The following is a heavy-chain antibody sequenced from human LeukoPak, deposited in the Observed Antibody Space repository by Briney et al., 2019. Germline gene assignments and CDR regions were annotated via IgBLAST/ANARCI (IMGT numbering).Heavy chain of an antibody. CDR3: ARLTTGVSQYYFDY. V-gene: IGHV3-23*01. J-gene: IGHJ4*02. Sequence: PGGSLRLSCAASGFTFSIYAMSWVRQAPGKGLEWVSAISGSGGSTYYADSVKGRFTISRDNSKNTLYLQMNSLRAEDTAVYYCARLTTGVSQYYFDYWGQGTLVTVSS. D-gene: IGHD2-8*01. CDR2: ISGSGGST. CDR1: GFTFSIYA.